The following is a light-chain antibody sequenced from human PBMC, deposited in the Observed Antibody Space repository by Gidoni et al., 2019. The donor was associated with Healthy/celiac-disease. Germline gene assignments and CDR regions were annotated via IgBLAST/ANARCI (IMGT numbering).Light chain of an antibody. J-gene: IGLJ2*01. V-gene: IGLV3-19*01. CDR1: SLRSYY. Sequence: SSELTQDPAVSVALGQTVRITCQGDSLRSYYASWYQQKPGQAPVLVIYGKNNRPSGIPDRFSGSSSGNTASLTLTGAQAEDEADYYCNSRDSSGNHPVFGGGTKLTVL. CDR2: GKN. CDR3: NSRDSSGNHPV.